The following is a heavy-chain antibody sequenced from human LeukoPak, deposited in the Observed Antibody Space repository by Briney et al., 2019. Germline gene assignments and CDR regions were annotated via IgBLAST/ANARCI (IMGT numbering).Heavy chain of an antibody. D-gene: IGHD3-10*01. CDR2: IGGSSGKI. V-gene: IGHV3-23*01. Sequence: GGSLRLSCAASGSTFSSYGMHWVRQAPGKGLEWVSGIGGSSGKIFYADSVKGRFTISRDNSKNTLYLQMNTLRAEDTAVYFCAKQPYQYVSGSPSWLDPWGQGTLVTVSS. J-gene: IGHJ5*02. CDR3: AKQPYQYVSGSPSWLDP. CDR1: GSTFSSYG.